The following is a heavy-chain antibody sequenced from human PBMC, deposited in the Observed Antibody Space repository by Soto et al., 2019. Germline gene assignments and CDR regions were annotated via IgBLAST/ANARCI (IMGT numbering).Heavy chain of an antibody. CDR2: IYYSGST. J-gene: IGHJ5*02. Sequence: SETLSLTCTVSGGSISSYYWSWIRQPPGKGLEWIGYIYYSGSTNYNPSLKSRVTISVDTSKNQFSLKLSSVTAADTAVYYCARGGSRSDYDILTDYYDHFGSWFDPWGQGNLVTVSS. V-gene: IGHV4-59*08. CDR3: ARGGSRSDYDILTDYYDHFGSWFDP. CDR1: GGSISSYY. D-gene: IGHD3-9*01.